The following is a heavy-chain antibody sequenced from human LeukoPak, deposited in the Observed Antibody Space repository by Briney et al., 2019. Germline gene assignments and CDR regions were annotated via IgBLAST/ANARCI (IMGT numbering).Heavy chain of an antibody. CDR1: GYTFTSYD. Sequence: PGASVKVSCKASGYTFTSYDINWVRQATGQGLGWMGWMNPNSGNTGYAQKFQGRVTITRNTSISTAYMELSSLRSEDTAVYYCARNSGPRSHFNYWGQGTLVTVSS. J-gene: IGHJ4*02. V-gene: IGHV1-8*03. D-gene: IGHD5-12*01. CDR3: ARNSGPRSHFNY. CDR2: MNPNSGNT.